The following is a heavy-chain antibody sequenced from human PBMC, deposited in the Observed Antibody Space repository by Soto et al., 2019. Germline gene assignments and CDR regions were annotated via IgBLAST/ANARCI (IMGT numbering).Heavy chain of an antibody. V-gene: IGHV3-7*01. D-gene: IGHD3-10*01. CDR1: GFTFSSSW. J-gene: IGHJ5*02. Sequence: EVQLVESGGGLVQPGGSLRLSCAASGFTFSSSWMAWVRQAQGKGLEWVASIKQVGGEKYYVDSVKGRFTISRDNAKNSLYLQMNSLRAEDTAVYYCGYRDYGSCFDPWGQGTRVTVSS. CDR3: GYRDYGSCFDP. CDR2: IKQVGGEK.